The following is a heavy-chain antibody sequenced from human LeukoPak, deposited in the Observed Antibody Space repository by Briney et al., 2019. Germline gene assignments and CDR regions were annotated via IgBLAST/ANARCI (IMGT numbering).Heavy chain of an antibody. CDR1: GYTFTGYY. D-gene: IGHD3-22*01. V-gene: IGHV1-2*02. CDR3: ARGSNYYYDVTADYPRY. CDR2: INPNSGGT. J-gene: IGHJ4*02. Sequence: ASVKVSCKASGYTFTGYYMHWVRQAPGQGLEWMGWINPNSGGTNYAQKFQGRVTMTRDTSTSTVYMELNTLRSEGTAVYYCARGSNYYYDVTADYPRYWGQGTLVTVSS.